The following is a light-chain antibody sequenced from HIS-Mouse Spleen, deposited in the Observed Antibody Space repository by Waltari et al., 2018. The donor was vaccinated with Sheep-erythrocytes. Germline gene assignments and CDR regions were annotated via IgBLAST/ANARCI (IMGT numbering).Light chain of an antibody. V-gene: IGLV2-8*01. CDR1: SSDVGGYNY. Sequence: QSALTQPPSASGSPGQSVTISCTGTSSDVGGYNYVSWYQQHPGKAPNLMIYEGSKRPAGVPDRFSGSKSGNTASLTVSGLQAEDEADYYCSSYAGSNNWVFGGGTKLTVL. J-gene: IGLJ3*02. CDR3: SSYAGSNNWV. CDR2: EGS.